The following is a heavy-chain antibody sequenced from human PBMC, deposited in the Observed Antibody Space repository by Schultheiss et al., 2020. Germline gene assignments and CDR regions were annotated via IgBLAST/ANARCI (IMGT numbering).Heavy chain of an antibody. V-gene: IGHV4-39*01. CDR3: ARYYSPSGYFDY. D-gene: IGHD1-26*01. Sequence: SQTLSLTCTVSDDSISNYYWGWIRQPPGKGLEWIGSIYYSGNAHHNPSLNSRVTISVDTSKIQLSLKLSSVTAADTAVYFCARYYSPSGYFDYWGQGTLVTVSA. CDR2: IYYSGNA. CDR1: DDSISNYY. J-gene: IGHJ4*02.